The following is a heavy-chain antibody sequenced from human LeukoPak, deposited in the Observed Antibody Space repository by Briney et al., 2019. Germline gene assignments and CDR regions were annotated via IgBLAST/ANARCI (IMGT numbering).Heavy chain of an antibody. CDR2: INSDGSWT. D-gene: IGHD2/OR15-2a*01. J-gene: IGHJ4*02. CDR3: VSFYETY. Sequence: GGSLRLSCAASGNYWMHWVRQVPGKGLVWVSHINSDGSWTSYADSVKGRFTISKDNAKNTVYLRMNSLRAEDTAVYYCVSFYETYWGRGTLVTVSS. CDR1: GNYW. V-gene: IGHV3-74*01.